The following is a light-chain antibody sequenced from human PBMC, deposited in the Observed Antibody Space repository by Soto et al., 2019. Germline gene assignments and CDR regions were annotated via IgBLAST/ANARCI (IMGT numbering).Light chain of an antibody. CDR2: DVN. V-gene: IGLV2-14*03. CDR1: SSDIGAYNF. J-gene: IGLJ2*01. CDR3: TSWTTSTTII. Sequence: QSALTQPASVSGSPGQSITISCTGTSSDIGAYNFVSWYQQHPGKAPKLMLYDVNIRPSGVSIRFSGSKSGNTASLTISGLQAEDEADYYFTSWTTSTTIIFGGGTKLTVL.